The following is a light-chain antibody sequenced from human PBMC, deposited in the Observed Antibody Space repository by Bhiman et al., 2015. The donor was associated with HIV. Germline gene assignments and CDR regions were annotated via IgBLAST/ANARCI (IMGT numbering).Light chain of an antibody. CDR2: SNN. J-gene: IGLJ2*01. CDR3: QSYDTILSAVV. CDR1: SSNIGSNT. V-gene: IGLV1-44*01. Sequence: QPVLTQPPSASGTPGQRVIISCSGSSSNIGSNTVNWYQQLPGTAPKLLIYSNNQRPSGVPDRFSASESGTSASLAITGLQHEDEADYYCQSYDTILSAVVFGGGTRLTVL.